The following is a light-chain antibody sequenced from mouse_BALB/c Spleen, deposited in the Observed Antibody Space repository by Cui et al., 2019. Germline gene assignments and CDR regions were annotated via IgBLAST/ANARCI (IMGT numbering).Light chain of an antibody. CDR2: SAS. J-gene: IGKJ4*01. CDR1: QNVGTN. V-gene: IGKV6-15*01. CDR3: QQYNSYPLT. Sequence: DIVMTQSQKFMSTSVGDRVSVTCKASQNVGTNVAWYQQKPGQSPKALIYSASYRYSGVPDRFTGSGSGTDFTLTSSNVQSEDLAEYFCQQYNSYPLTFGSGTKLEIK.